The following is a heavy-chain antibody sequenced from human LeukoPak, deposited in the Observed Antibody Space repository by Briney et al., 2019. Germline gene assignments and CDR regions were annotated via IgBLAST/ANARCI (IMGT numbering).Heavy chain of an antibody. V-gene: IGHV4-30-2*01. CDR1: GGSFSGYS. Sequence: SETLSLTCAVYGGSFSGYSWSWIRQPPGKGLEWIGYIYHSGSTYYNPSLKSRVTISVDRSENQFSLKLSSVTAADTAVYYCASSYSGYDDFDYWGQGTLVTVSS. J-gene: IGHJ4*02. D-gene: IGHD5-12*01. CDR3: ASSYSGYDDFDY. CDR2: IYHSGST.